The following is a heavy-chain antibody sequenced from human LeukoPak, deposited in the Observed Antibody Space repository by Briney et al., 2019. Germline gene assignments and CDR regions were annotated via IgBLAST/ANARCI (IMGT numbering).Heavy chain of an antibody. CDR1: GFTFSSYA. J-gene: IGHJ4*02. CDR3: AKGGSNYDILTGYYFDY. CDR2: ISGSGGST. V-gene: IGHV3-23*01. Sequence: SGGSLRLSCAASGFTFSSYAMSWVRQAPGKGLEWVSAISGSGGSTYYADSVKGRFTISRDNSKNTLYLQMNSLRAEDTAVYYCAKGGSNYDILTGYYFDYWGQGTLVTVSS. D-gene: IGHD3-9*01.